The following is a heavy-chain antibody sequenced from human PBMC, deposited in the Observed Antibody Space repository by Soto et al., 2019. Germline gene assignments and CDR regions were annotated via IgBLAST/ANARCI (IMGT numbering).Heavy chain of an antibody. CDR2: ISSSSSYI. CDR3: ARVSPVYDILTGYSDY. J-gene: IGHJ4*02. V-gene: IGHV3-21*01. Sequence: EVQLVESGGGLVKPGGSLRLSCAASGFTFSSYRMNWVRQPPGKGLEWVSSISSSSSYIYYADSVKGRFTISRDNAKNSLYLQMNSLRAEDTAVYYCARVSPVYDILTGYSDYWGQGTLVTVS. CDR1: GFTFSSYR. D-gene: IGHD3-9*01.